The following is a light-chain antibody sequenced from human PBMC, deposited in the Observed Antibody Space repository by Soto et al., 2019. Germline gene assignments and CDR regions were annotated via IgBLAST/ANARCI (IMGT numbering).Light chain of an antibody. CDR1: QSVSSF. CDR3: QQRSSWPGA. J-gene: IGKJ3*01. V-gene: IGKV3-11*01. Sequence: EIVLTQSPGTLSLSPGERATLSCRASQSVSSFLAWYQQKPGQAPRLLIYDASNRATGIPARFSGSGSGTDFTLTISSLEPEDFAVYYCQQRSSWPGAFGHGTKVDI. CDR2: DAS.